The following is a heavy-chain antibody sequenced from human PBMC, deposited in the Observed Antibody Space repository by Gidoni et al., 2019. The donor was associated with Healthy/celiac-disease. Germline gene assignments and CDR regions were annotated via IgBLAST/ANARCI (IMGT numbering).Heavy chain of an antibody. CDR1: GFTFSSYS. CDR2: ISSSSSYI. D-gene: IGHD5-18*01. Sequence: EVQLVESGGGLVKPGGSLRLSCAASGFTFSSYSMNWVRQAPGKGLDWVSSISSSSSYIYYADSVKGRFTISRDNAKNSLYLQMNSLRAEDTAVYYCARQDTAMVTDYWGQGTLVTVSS. J-gene: IGHJ4*02. CDR3: ARQDTAMVTDY. V-gene: IGHV3-21*01.